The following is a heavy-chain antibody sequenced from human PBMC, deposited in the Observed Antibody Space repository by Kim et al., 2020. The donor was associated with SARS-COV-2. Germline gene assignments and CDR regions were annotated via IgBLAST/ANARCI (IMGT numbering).Heavy chain of an antibody. CDR3: ARQEYGSGSYYIMGTFDY. D-gene: IGHD3-10*01. Sequence: KSRVTISVDTSKNQFSLKLSSVTAADTAVYYCARQEYGSGSYYIMGTFDYWGQGTLVTVSS. J-gene: IGHJ4*02. V-gene: IGHV4-39*01.